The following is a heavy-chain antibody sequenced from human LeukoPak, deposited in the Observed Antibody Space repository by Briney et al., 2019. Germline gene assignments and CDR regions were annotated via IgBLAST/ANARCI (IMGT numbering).Heavy chain of an antibody. Sequence: ASVKVSCKASGYTFTSYDINWVRQATGQGLEWMGWMNPNSGNTGYAQKFQGRVNMTRNTSISTAYMGLSSLISEDTAVYYCARTKADHDTFDIWGQGTMVTVSS. CDR1: GYTFTSYD. J-gene: IGHJ3*02. CDR2: MNPNSGNT. V-gene: IGHV1-8*01. D-gene: IGHD2-8*01. CDR3: ARTKADHDTFDI.